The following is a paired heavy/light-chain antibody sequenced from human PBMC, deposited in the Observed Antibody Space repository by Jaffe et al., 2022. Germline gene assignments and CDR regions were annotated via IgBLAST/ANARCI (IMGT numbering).Light chain of an antibody. J-gene: IGKJ2*01. CDR1: QSVSSSY. CDR2: GAS. V-gene: IGKV3-20*01. CDR3: QQYGSSPF. Sequence: EIVLTQSPGTLSLSPGERATLSCRASQSVSSSYLAWYQQKPGQAPRLLIYGASSRATGIPDRFSGSGSGTDFTLTISRLEPEDFAVYYCQQYGSSPFFGQGTKLEIK.
Heavy chain of an antibody. D-gene: IGHD4-17*01. J-gene: IGHJ6*03. Sequence: EVQLVESGGGLVQPGGSLRLSCAASGFTVSSNYMSWVRQAPGKGLEWVSVIYSGGSTYYADSVKGRFTISRDNSKNTLYLQMNSLRAEDTAVYYCAKERRDYIDYYYYYYMDVWGKGTTVTVSS. CDR2: IYSGGST. CDR1: GFTVSSNY. CDR3: AKERRDYIDYYYYYYMDV. V-gene: IGHV3-66*02.